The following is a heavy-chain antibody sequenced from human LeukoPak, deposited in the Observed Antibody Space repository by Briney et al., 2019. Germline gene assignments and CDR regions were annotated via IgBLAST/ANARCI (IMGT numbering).Heavy chain of an antibody. CDR2: IDHTGST. D-gene: IGHD3-22*01. J-gene: IGHJ3*02. CDR1: GDSISMHY. V-gene: IGHV4-59*11. CDR3: ARGGRSYYYDSSGYHPHDPIDI. Sequence: PSETLSLTCSVSGDSISMHYWSWIRQPPGKGLEWIGYIDHTGSTNYNPSLNSRVTISRDMSKNHFSLKLSSVTAADTAVYYCARGGRSYYYDSSGYHPHDPIDIWGQGTMVTVSS.